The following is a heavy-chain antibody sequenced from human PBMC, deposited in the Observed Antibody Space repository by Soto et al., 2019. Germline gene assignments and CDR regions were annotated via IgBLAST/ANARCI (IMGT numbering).Heavy chain of an antibody. V-gene: IGHV3-30-3*01. D-gene: IGHD2-15*01. J-gene: IGHJ4*02. CDR1: GFTFSSYA. CDR3: ARERFVVVVAADLDY. CDR2: ISYDGSNK. Sequence: GGSLRLSCAASGFTFSSYAMHWVRQAPGKGLEWVAVISYDGSNKYYADSVKGRFTISRDNSKNTLYLQMNSLRAEDTAVYYCARERFVVVVAADLDYWGQGTLVTVSS.